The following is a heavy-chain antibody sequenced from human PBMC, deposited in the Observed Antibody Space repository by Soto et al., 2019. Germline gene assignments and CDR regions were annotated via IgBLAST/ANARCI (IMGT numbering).Heavy chain of an antibody. CDR2: IKSKPDGGTT. CDR3: TTGPRTRTTFYYYSGMGV. J-gene: IGHJ6*01. V-gene: IGHV3-15*07. D-gene: IGHD1-7*01. CDR1: GFTFSNAW. Sequence: EVQLVESGGGLVKPGGSLTLSCAASGFTFSNAWMNWVRQAPGKGLKWVGRIKSKPDGGTTDYAAPVKGRFTISTDDSRNSLYVQMNSQKTDDTAVYYCTTGPRTRTTFYYYSGMGVWGEGTT.